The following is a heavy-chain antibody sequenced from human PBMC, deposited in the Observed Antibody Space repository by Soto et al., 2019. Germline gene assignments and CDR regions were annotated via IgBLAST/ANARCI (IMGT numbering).Heavy chain of an antibody. V-gene: IGHV1-69*13. Sequence: ASVKVSCKASGGTFSSYAISWVRQAPGQGLEWMGGIIPIFGTANYAQKFQGRVTITADESTSTAYMELSSLRSEDTAVYYCAIRLRFLEWPALDYWGQGTLVTVSS. J-gene: IGHJ4*02. CDR3: AIRLRFLEWPALDY. D-gene: IGHD3-3*01. CDR1: GGTFSSYA. CDR2: IIPIFGTA.